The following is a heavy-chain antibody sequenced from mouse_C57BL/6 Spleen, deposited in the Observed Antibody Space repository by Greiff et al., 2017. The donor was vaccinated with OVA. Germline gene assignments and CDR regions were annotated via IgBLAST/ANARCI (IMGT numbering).Heavy chain of an antibody. D-gene: IGHD1-1*01. J-gene: IGHJ2*01. CDR1: GYTFTSYW. V-gene: IGHV1-69*01. Sequence: QVQLQQPGAELVMPGALVKLSCKASGYTFTSYWMHWVKQRPGQGLEWIGEIDPSDSYTNYNQKFKGKSTLTVDKSSSTAYMQLSSLTSEDSAVYYCARYHYYGSPGGYFDYWGQGTTLTVSS. CDR3: ARYHYYGSPGGYFDY. CDR2: IDPSDSYT.